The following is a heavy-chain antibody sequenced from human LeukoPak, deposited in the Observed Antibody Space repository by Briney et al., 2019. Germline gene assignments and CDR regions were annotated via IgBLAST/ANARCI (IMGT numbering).Heavy chain of an antibody. CDR3: ARDWGMLSYYYYYYGMDV. J-gene: IGHJ6*02. D-gene: IGHD3-16*01. Sequence: ASVKVSCKASGYTFTSYYMHWVRQAPGQGLEWMGWISAYNGNTNYAQKLQGRVTMTTDTSTSTAYMELRSLRSDDTAVYYCARDWGMLSYYYYYYGMDVWGQGTTVTVSS. CDR2: ISAYNGNT. V-gene: IGHV1-18*04. CDR1: GYTFTSYY.